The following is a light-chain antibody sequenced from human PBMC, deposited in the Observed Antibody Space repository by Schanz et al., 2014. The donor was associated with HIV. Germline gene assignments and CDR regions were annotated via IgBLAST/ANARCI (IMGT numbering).Light chain of an antibody. J-gene: IGKJ4*01. CDR1: QSVGSD. CDR2: GAS. Sequence: ELVMTQSPATLSVSPGERATLSCRASQSVGSDLAWYQQKPGQSPRLLIYGASKRATGIPPRFSGSGSGTDFTLTINSLEPEDFALYYCQQGGSWPLTFGGGTTVEIK. CDR3: QQGGSWPLT. V-gene: IGKV3-11*01.